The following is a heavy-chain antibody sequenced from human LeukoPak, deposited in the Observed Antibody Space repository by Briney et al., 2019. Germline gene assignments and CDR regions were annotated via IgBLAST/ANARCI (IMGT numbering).Heavy chain of an antibody. CDR1: GFTFSSYS. CDR3: AKDLAYGDYFDY. CDR2: ISGSGGST. V-gene: IGHV3-23*01. D-gene: IGHD4-17*01. Sequence: PGGSLRLSCAASGFTFSSYSMNWVRQAPGKGLEWVSAISGSGGSTYYADSVKGRFTISRDNSKNTLYLQMNGLRAEDTAVYYCAKDLAYGDYFDYWGQGTLVTVSS. J-gene: IGHJ4*02.